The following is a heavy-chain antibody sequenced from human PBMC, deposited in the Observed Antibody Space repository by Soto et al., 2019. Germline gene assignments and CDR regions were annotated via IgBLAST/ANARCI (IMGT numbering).Heavy chain of an antibody. V-gene: IGHV4-31*03. CDR3: ARVGKSNWFDP. J-gene: IGHJ5*02. CDR2: IYYSGST. Sequence: SETLSLTCTVSGGSISSGGYYWSWIRQHPGKGLEWIGYIYYSGSTYYNPSLKSRVTISVDTSKNQSSLKLSSVTAADTAVYYCARVGKSNWFDPWGQGTLVTVSS. CDR1: GGSISSGGYY.